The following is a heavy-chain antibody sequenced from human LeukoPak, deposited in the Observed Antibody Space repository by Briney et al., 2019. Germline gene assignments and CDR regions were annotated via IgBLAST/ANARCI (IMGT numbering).Heavy chain of an antibody. CDR3: ARSFYSGSYYGRGEDY. V-gene: IGHV3-23*01. Sequence: GGSLRLSCAASGFTFSSYAMSWVRQAPGKGLEWVSAISGSGGSTYYADSVKGRFTISRDNSKNTLYLQMNSLRAEDTAVYYCARSFYSGSYYGRGEDYWGQGTLVTVSS. J-gene: IGHJ4*02. D-gene: IGHD1-26*01. CDR2: ISGSGGST. CDR1: GFTFSSYA.